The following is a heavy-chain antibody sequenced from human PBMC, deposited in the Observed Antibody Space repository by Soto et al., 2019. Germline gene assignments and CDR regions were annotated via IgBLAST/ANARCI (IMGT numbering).Heavy chain of an antibody. CDR1: GGSISSYY. J-gene: IGHJ6*02. CDR2: IYTSGST. V-gene: IGHV4-4*07. CDR3: ARGGLWFGELLPYYYYGMDV. Sequence: KASETLSLTCTVSGGSISSYYWSWIRQPARKGLEWIGRIYTSGSTNYNPSLKSRVTMSVDTSKNQFSLKLSSVTAADTAVYYCARGGLWFGELLPYYYYGMDVWGQGTTVTVS. D-gene: IGHD3-10*01.